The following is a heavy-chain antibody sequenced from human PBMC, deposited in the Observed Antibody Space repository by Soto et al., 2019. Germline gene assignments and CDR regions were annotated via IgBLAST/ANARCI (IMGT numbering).Heavy chain of an antibody. CDR2: ISYDGSNK. CDR1: GFTFSSYA. J-gene: IGHJ6*02. Sequence: GGSLRLSCAASGFTFSSYAMHWVRQAPGKGLEWVAVISYDGSNKYYADSVKGRFTISRDNSKNTLYLQMNSLRAEDTAVYYCARDLAIFGLVVIPEAHMDVWGQGTTVTVSS. D-gene: IGHD3-3*01. V-gene: IGHV3-30-3*01. CDR3: ARDLAIFGLVVIPEAHMDV.